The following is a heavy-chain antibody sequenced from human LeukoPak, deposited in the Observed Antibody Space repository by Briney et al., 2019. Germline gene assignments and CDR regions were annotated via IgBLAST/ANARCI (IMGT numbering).Heavy chain of an antibody. CDR1: GGSISSYY. V-gene: IGHV4-59*01. CDR3: ARGDYGDMNRFDP. CDR2: IYYSGST. Sequence: KPSETLSLTCTVSGGSISSYYWSWIRQPPGEGMEWIGYIYYSGSTNYNPSLKSRVTISVDTSKNQFSLKLSSVTAADTDVYYCARGDYGDMNRFDPWGQGTLVTVSS. J-gene: IGHJ5*02. D-gene: IGHD4-17*01.